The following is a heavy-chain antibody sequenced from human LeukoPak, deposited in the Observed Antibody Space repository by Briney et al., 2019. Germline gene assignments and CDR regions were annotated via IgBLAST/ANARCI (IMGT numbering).Heavy chain of an antibody. J-gene: IGHJ3*02. V-gene: IGHV1-2*02. Sequence: GASVKVSFKSSGYTFTVYYIHWVRQPPGQGLEWMGWINPNSCGTNSAQKFHGRVTMTRHTSITTAYMELSRLRYDDTAVYYCARVGYKWNDALVAFDIWGQGTMVTVSS. CDR1: GYTFTVYY. CDR2: INPNSCGT. D-gene: IGHD1-1*01. CDR3: ARVGYKWNDALVAFDI.